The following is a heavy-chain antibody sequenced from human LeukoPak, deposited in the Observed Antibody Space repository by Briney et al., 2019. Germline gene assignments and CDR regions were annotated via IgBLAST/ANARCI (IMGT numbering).Heavy chain of an antibody. J-gene: IGHJ4*02. V-gene: IGHV4-39*07. CDR2: IYYSGST. CDR1: GDSISSRTNY. CDR3: AKRRVVDY. Sequence: KPSETLSLTCPVSGDSISSRTNYWGWIRQPPGKGLEWIGSIYYSGSTYYNPSLKSRVTISADTSKNQFSLKLSSVTAADTAVYYCAKRRVVDYWGQGTLVTVSS.